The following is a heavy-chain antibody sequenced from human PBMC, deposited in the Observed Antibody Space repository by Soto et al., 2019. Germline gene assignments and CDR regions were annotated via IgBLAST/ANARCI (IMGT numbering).Heavy chain of an antibody. CDR3: AKDMSSVPEY. Sequence: GGSLRLSCAASGFTLSSYWMYWVRQAPGKGLVWVSRIKTDGSTTSYADSVKGRFTVSRGNARDMLYLQMNSLRAEDTAVYYCAKDMSSVPEYWGQGTLVTVSS. CDR2: IKTDGSTT. V-gene: IGHV3-74*01. D-gene: IGHD1-26*01. CDR1: GFTLSSYW. J-gene: IGHJ4*02.